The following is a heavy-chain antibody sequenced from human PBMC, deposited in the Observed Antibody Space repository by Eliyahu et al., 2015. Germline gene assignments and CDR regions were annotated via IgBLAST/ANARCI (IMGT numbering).Heavy chain of an antibody. J-gene: IGHJ4*02. V-gene: IGHV3-23*04. CDR2: ISGSGDET. Sequence: EVQLEESGGGLVQPGGSLRLSCAASGFPFGTYPMTWVRQAPGKGLEWVSTISGSGDETFYPDAVKGRFTISRDNSKNTLDLQMNSLRVEDTAVYYCAKPGYWSGCYLDYWGKGTLVTVSS. CDR3: AKPGYWSGCYLDY. CDR1: GFPFGTYP. D-gene: IGHD3-3*01.